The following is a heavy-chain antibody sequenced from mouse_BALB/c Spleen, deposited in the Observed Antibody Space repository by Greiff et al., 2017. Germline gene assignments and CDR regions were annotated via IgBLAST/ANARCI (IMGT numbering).Heavy chain of an antibody. V-gene: IGHV1-80*01. J-gene: IGHJ2*01. D-gene: IGHD2-3*01. CDR3: ARKPSIYFDY. CDR2: IYPGDGDT. Sequence: QVQLKESGAELVRPGSSVKISCKASGYAFSSYWMNWVKQRPGQGLEWIGQIYPGDGDTNYNGKFKGKATLTADKSSSTAYMQLSSLTSEDSAVYFCARKPSIYFDYWGQGTTLTVSS. CDR1: GYAFSSYW.